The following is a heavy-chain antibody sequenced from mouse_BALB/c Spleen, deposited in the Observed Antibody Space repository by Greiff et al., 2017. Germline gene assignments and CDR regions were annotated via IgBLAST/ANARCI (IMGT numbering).Heavy chain of an antibody. V-gene: IGHV5-12-1*01. Sequence: EVQVVESGGGLVKPGGSLKLSCAASGFAFSSYDMSWVRQTPEKRLEWVAYISSGGGSTYYPDTVKGRFTISRDNAKNTLYLQMSSLKSEDTAMYYCARLPYGNYPAWFAYWGQGTLVTVSA. D-gene: IGHD2-1*01. CDR3: ARLPYGNYPAWFAY. J-gene: IGHJ3*01. CDR1: GFAFSSYD. CDR2: ISSGGGST.